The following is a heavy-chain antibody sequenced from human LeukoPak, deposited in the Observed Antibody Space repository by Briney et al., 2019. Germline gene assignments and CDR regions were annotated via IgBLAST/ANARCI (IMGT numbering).Heavy chain of an antibody. D-gene: IGHD2-21*02. V-gene: IGHV1-2*02. CDR1: GYTFTGYY. CDR2: INPNSGGT. J-gene: IGHJ4*02. Sequence: ASVKVSCKASGYTFTGYYMHWVRQAPGQGLEWMGWINPNSGGTNYAQKFQGRVTMTRDTSISTAYMELSRLRSDDTAVYYCARGIPYCGGDCYSDYWGQGTLVTVSS. CDR3: ARGIPYCGGDCYSDY.